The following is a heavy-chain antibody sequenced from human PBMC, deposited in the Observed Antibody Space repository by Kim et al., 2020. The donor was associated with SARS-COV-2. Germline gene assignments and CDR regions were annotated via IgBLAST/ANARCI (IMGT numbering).Heavy chain of an antibody. CDR1: GGSFSSYF. J-gene: IGHJ4*02. CDR2: ITSFGTT. CDR3: APIFGGYSDFDS. Sequence: SETLSLTCAVYGGSFSSYFWSWIRQPPGRGLEWIGEITSFGTTNYNPSLKSRVTISIDTSKNQLFLSLASVTAADTAVYYCAPIFGGYSDFDSWGLGTLVTVSS. V-gene: IGHV4-34*01. D-gene: IGHD5-12*01.